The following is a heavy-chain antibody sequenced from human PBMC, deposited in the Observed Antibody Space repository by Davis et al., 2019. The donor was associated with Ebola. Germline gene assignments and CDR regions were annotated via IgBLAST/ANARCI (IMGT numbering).Heavy chain of an antibody. CDR3: AKKVPGIRPFDY. Sequence: PGGSLRLSCAASGFTFSSYWMHWVRQAPGKGLVWVSRINSDGSSTSYADSVKGRFTISRDNAKNTLYLQMNSLRAEDTAVYYCAKKVPGIRPFDYWGQGTLVSVSS. D-gene: IGHD1-14*01. CDR2: INSDGSST. CDR1: GFTFSSYW. V-gene: IGHV3-74*01. J-gene: IGHJ4*02.